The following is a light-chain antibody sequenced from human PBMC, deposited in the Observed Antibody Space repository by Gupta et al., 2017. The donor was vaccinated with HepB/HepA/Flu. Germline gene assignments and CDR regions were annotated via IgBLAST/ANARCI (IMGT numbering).Light chain of an antibody. CDR2: EDN. CDR1: SGSIASNY. CDR3: QSYDSSTPVV. V-gene: IGLV6-57*02. J-gene: IGLJ2*01. Sequence: NFMLTQPHSVSESPWKTVTISCTGSSGSIASNYVQWYQQRPGSAPTTVIYEDNQRPSGVPDRFSGSIDSSSNSASLTTSGLKTEDEADYYCQSYDSSTPVVFGGGTKLTVL.